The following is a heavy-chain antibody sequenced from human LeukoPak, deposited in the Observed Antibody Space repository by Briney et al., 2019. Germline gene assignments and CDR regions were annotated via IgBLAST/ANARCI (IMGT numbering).Heavy chain of an antibody. CDR1: GGSFSGYY. CDR3: ARAVQWLVGAFDI. J-gene: IGHJ3*02. Sequence: PSETLSLTCAVYGGSFSGYYWSWIRQPPGKGLEWIGEINHSGSTNYNPSLKSRVTISVDTSKNQFSLKLGSVTAADTAVYYCARAVQWLVGAFDIWGQGTMVTVSS. CDR2: INHSGST. D-gene: IGHD6-19*01. V-gene: IGHV4-34*01.